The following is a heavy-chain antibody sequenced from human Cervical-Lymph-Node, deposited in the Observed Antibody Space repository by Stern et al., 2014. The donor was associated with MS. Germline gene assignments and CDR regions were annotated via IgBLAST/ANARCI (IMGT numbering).Heavy chain of an antibody. Sequence: QVQLQESGPGLVKPSQTLSLTCSVSGDSISGDSYYWSWIRQPAGKGLEWIGRIYTSGSTAYNPSLKSRAPIQVDPSKNQFPLKLNSVTAADTAVYYCARQTGRVVLSIYAVMGNWFDSWGQGTLVTVSS. CDR3: ARQTGRVVLSIYAVMGNWFDS. CDR1: GDSISGDSYY. V-gene: IGHV4-61*02. D-gene: IGHD3-16*01. CDR2: IYTSGST. J-gene: IGHJ5*01.